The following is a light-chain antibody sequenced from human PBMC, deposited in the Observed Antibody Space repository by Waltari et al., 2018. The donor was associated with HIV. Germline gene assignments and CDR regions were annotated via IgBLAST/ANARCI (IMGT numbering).Light chain of an antibody. J-gene: IGKJ3*01. V-gene: IGKV3-15*01. CDR2: GAS. CDR3: QQYNNWPPEIT. CDR1: QSVSSN. Sequence: EIVMTQSPATLSVSPGERATLSCRASQSVSSNLAWYQQKPGQEPRLLVFGASTRATGIPARFSGSGSGTEFTLTISSLQSEDFAVYYCQQYNNWPPEITFGPGTKVDIK.